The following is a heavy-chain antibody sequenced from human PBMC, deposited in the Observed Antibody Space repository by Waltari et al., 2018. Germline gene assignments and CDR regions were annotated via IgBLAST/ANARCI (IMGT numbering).Heavy chain of an antibody. J-gene: IGHJ6*02. Sequence: QVQLQESGPGLVKPSETLSLTCTVSGGSISSYYWSWIRQPPGKGLEWIGYIYYSGRTNYNPALKSRVTRSVEPSKNQFSLKLSSVTAADTAVYYCARGGWGSGVWGQGTTVTVSS. V-gene: IGHV4-59*01. CDR1: GGSISSYY. CDR2: IYYSGRT. CDR3: ARGGWGSGV. D-gene: IGHD2-15*01.